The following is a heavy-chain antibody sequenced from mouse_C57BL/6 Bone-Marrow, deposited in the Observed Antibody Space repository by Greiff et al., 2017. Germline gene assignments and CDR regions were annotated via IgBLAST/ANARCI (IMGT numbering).Heavy chain of an antibody. CDR2: INPNNGGT. J-gene: IGHJ2*01. CDR1: GYTFTDYY. CDR3: ARDLYDGYYRDY. Sequence: EVQLQQSGPELVKPGASVKISCKASGYTFTDYYMNWVKQRHGKSLEWIGDINPNNGGTSYNQKFKGKATLTVDKSSSTAYMELRSLTSEDSAVDYCARDLYDGYYRDYWGQGTTLTVSS. D-gene: IGHD2-3*01. V-gene: IGHV1-26*01.